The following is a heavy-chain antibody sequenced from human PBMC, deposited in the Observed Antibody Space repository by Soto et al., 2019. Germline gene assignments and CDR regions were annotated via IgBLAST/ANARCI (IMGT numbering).Heavy chain of an antibody. J-gene: IGHJ4*02. CDR3: ARETYRGFYFDY. D-gene: IGHD4-4*01. V-gene: IGHV3-74*01. Sequence: GASLRLSCEPSGFTSTDYSTHWFRQAPGKGLVWVSRINSDGSRTSYADSVTGRFTISRDNAKNTLYLQMNSLRVEDTALYYCARETYRGFYFDYWGQGTLVTVSS. CDR2: INSDGSRT. CDR1: GFTSTDYS.